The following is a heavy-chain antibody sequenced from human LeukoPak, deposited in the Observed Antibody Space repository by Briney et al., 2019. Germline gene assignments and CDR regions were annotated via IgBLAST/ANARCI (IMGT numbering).Heavy chain of an antibody. J-gene: IGHJ4*02. CDR1: GFTFSSYG. Sequence: GGSLRLSCAASGFTFSSYGMSWVSQAPGKGLEWVSSISVSGSRTNYVDSVTGRSTVFRDDSKNTLYLQMSSLRAEDTALYYCAPLAVAGREFDSWGQGTLVTVS. D-gene: IGHD6-19*01. CDR2: ISVSGSRT. V-gene: IGHV3-23*01. CDR3: APLAVAGREFDS.